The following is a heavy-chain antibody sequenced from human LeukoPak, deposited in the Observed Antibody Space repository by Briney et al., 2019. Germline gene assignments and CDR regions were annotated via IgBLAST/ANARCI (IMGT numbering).Heavy chain of an antibody. Sequence: SETLSLTCTVSGGSISSSSYYWGWIRQPPGKGLEWIGEINHSGSTNYNPSLKSRVTISVDTSKNQFSLKLSSVTAADTAVYYCARRRYSYGPSDYWGQGTLVTVSS. CDR1: GGSISSSSYY. V-gene: IGHV4-39*07. D-gene: IGHD5-18*01. J-gene: IGHJ4*02. CDR3: ARRRYSYGPSDY. CDR2: INHSGST.